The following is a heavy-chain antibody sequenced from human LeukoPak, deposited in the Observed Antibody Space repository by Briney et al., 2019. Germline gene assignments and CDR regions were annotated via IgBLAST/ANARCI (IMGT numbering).Heavy chain of an antibody. CDR3: AREYDFWSGYSYYFDY. CDR2: ISAYNGNT. D-gene: IGHD3-3*01. V-gene: IGHV1-18*01. J-gene: IGHJ4*02. Sequence: ASVKVSCKASGYTFTSYGISWVRQAPGQGLEWMGWISAYNGNTNYAQKLQGRVTMTTDTSTSTAYMELRSLRSDDTAVYYCAREYDFWSGYSYYFDYWGQGTLVTVSS. CDR1: GYTFTSYG.